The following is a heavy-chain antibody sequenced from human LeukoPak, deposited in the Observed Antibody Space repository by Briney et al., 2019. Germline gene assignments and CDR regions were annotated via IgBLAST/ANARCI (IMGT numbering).Heavy chain of an antibody. J-gene: IGHJ4*02. V-gene: IGHV4-59*12. CDR3: ARRGSGSYSPFDS. Sequence: SETLSLTCTISDGSISNYYWIWIRQPPGKGLEWVGYISYSGTTKYNPSLKSRVAISLDTAENQFSLELGSVTAADTAVYYCARRGSGSYSPFDSWGQGTLVTVSS. CDR1: DGSISNYY. CDR2: ISYSGTT. D-gene: IGHD3-10*01.